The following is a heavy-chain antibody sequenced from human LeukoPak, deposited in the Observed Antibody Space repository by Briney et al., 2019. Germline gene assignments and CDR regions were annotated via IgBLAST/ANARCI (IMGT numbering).Heavy chain of an antibody. D-gene: IGHD2-2*01. CDR3: ARGTSVVPAASSAFDI. V-gene: IGHV4-59*01. Sequence: SETLSLTCTVSGGSISSYYWSWIRQPPGKGLEWIGYIYYSGSTNYNPFLKSRVTISVDTSKNQFSLKLSSVTAADTAVYYCARGTSVVPAASSAFDIWGQGTMVTVSS. CDR1: GGSISSYY. CDR2: IYYSGST. J-gene: IGHJ3*02.